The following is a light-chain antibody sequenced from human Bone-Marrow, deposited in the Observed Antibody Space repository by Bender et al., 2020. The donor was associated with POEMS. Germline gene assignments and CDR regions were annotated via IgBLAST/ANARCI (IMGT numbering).Light chain of an antibody. CDR3: AVWDDSLKGWV. CDR1: SSNIGAHA. J-gene: IGLJ3*02. V-gene: IGLV1-44*01. CDR2: SSH. Sequence: QSVLTQPPSASVTPGQRVTISCSGGSSNIGAHAVNWYQHLPGTAPKLLIYSSHRRPSEVPDRFSGSRSGASDSLAISGHKSSNEADYDCAVWDDSLKGWVFGGATKLPVL.